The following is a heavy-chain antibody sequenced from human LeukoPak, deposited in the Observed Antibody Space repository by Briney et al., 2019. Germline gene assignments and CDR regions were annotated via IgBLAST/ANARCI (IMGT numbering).Heavy chain of an antibody. CDR3: ARADYYDSSGYYYPRSFDY. J-gene: IGHJ4*02. CDR2: TNAGNGNT. Sequence: ASVKVSCKASGYTFTSYAMHWVRQAPGQRLEWMGWTNAGNGNTKYSQKFQGRVTITRDTSASTAYMELSSLRSEDTAVYYCARADYYDSSGYYYPRSFDYWGQGTLVTVSS. D-gene: IGHD3-22*01. V-gene: IGHV1-3*01. CDR1: GYTFTSYA.